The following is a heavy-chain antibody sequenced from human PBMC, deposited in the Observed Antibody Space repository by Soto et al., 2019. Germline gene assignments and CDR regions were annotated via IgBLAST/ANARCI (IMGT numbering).Heavy chain of an antibody. J-gene: IGHJ4*02. CDR3: ARAQMIFGIITVFDY. Sequence: SETLSLTCTVSGGSINSGGYYWSWIRQHPGKGLEWIGYIYYSGSTYYNPSLKSRVTISIDTSKNQFSLKLSSVTAADTAVYYCARAQMIFGIITVFDYWGQGPFVTVSS. D-gene: IGHD3-3*01. CDR1: GGSINSGGYY. CDR2: IYYSGST. V-gene: IGHV4-31*03.